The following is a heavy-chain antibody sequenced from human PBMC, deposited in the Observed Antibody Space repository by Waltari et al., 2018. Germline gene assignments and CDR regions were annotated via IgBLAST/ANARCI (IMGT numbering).Heavy chain of an antibody. CDR3: ASRGIAIDYYFDY. Sequence: EVQLVESGGGLVKPGGSLRLSCAASGFIFSSYSMNWVRQAPGKGLEWVASINNRNNYIYYADSVKGRFTISRDNAKNSLYLQMNSLRAEDTAVYYCASRGIAIDYYFDYWGQGTLVTVSS. J-gene: IGHJ4*02. CDR2: INNRNNYI. CDR1: GFIFSSYS. V-gene: IGHV3-21*01. D-gene: IGHD2-21*01.